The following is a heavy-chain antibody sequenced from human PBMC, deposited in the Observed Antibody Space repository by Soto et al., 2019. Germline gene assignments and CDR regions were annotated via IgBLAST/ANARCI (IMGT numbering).Heavy chain of an antibody. CDR2: ISAYSGNT. D-gene: IGHD3-3*01. CDR3: ARTFTIFGKVTRSDH. V-gene: IGHV1-18*04. CDR1: GYTFTSYG. J-gene: IGHJ4*02. Sequence: SVNVACKASGYTFTSYGISWVRQAPGQGLEWMGWISAYSGNTNYAQKLQGRVTMTTDTSTSTAYMEVRRLRSDDTAVYYCARTFTIFGKVTRSDHRGQGLLVSVS.